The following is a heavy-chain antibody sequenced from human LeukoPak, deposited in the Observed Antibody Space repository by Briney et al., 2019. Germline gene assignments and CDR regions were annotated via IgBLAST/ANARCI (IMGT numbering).Heavy chain of an antibody. J-gene: IGHJ4*02. Sequence: VASVKVSCKASGYTFTGYYMHWVRQAPGQGLEWMGWINPNSGGTNYAQKLQGRVTMTTDTSTSTAYMELRSLRSDDTAVYYCARVRRASINVAGYFDYWGQGTLVTVSS. CDR2: INPNSGGT. CDR3: ARVRRASINVAGYFDY. CDR1: GYTFTGYY. D-gene: IGHD6-19*01. V-gene: IGHV1-2*02.